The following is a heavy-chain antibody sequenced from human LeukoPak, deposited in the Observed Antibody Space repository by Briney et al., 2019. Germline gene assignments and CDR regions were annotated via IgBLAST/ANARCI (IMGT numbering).Heavy chain of an antibody. J-gene: IGHJ4*02. CDR3: ARGVEPLAANTLAY. Sequence: GGSLRLSCAASGFTVITNDMTWVRQAPGKGLEWVSVLYSNGNTKYADSVQGRFTISRDNYKNTLYLEMNSLSPDDTAVYYCARGVEPLAANTLAYWGQGTLVTVSS. V-gene: IGHV3-53*01. CDR1: GFTVITND. D-gene: IGHD1-14*01. CDR2: LYSNGNT.